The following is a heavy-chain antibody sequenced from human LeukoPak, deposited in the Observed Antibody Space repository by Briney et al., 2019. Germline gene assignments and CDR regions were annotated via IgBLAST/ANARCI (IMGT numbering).Heavy chain of an antibody. J-gene: IGHJ4*02. Sequence: GRSLRLSCTASGFTFDNYAMSWFRQAPGKGLEWVGSIRSRIYGGTTEYAASVKGRFTIQRHDSKSIAYLQMTSLKNADTAVYYCVRYSGDADYWGQGTLVTVSS. CDR1: GFTFDNYA. D-gene: IGHD5-12*01. V-gene: IGHV3-49*03. CDR2: IRSRIYGGTT. CDR3: VRYSGDADY.